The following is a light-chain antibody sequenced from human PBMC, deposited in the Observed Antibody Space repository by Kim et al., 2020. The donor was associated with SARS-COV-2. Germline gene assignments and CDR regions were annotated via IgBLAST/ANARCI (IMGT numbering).Light chain of an antibody. J-gene: IGLJ2*01. CDR2: EVS. V-gene: IGLV2-8*01. Sequence: GRSVTTSCTGTRSEFGGYNQVSYYQRHPAKAPKLMIYEVSRRPSGVPDRFSGSKSGNTASLTVSGLQAEDEADYYCSSYAGSNNLVFGGGTQLTVL. CDR3: SSYAGSNNLV. CDR1: RSEFGGYNQ.